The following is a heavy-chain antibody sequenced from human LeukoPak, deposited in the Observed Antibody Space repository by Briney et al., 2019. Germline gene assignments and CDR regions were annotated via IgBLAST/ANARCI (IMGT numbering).Heavy chain of an antibody. J-gene: IGHJ4*02. CDR2: ISSSGSTI. CDR1: GFTFSDYY. CDR3: AREATVTTPYFDY. D-gene: IGHD4-17*01. Sequence: GGSLRLSCAASGFTFSDYYMSWIRQAPGKGLEWVSYISSSGSTIYYADSVKGRLTISRDNAKNSLYLQMNSLRAEDTAVYYCAREATVTTPYFDYWGQGTLVTVSS. V-gene: IGHV3-11*01.